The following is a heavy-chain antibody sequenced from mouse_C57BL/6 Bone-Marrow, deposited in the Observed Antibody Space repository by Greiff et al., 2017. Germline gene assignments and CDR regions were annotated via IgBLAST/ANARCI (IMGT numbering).Heavy chain of an antibody. D-gene: IGHD1-1*01. Sequence: QVQLQQPGAELVKPGASVKLSCKASGYTFTSYWMHWVKQRPGRGLEWIGRIDPNSGGTKYNEKFKSKATLTVDKPSSTAYMQLSSLTSEDSAVYYCAGDYYGSSYGYWYFDVWGTGTTVTVSS. CDR1: GYTFTSYW. CDR2: IDPNSGGT. V-gene: IGHV1-72*01. J-gene: IGHJ1*03. CDR3: AGDYYGSSYGYWYFDV.